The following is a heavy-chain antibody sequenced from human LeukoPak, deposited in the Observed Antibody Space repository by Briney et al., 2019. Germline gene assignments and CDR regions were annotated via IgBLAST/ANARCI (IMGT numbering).Heavy chain of an antibody. CDR3: ARLSLAGMTCSSPTCYHAN. Sequence: PSETLSLTCSVSGGAVSSGTYYWSWIRQPPGKGLEWIGYIYYGGSTNYNPSLKSRVTISVDTSKNQFSLRLSSVTAADTAVYYCARLSLAGMTCSSPTCYHANWGQGALVAVSS. V-gene: IGHV4-61*01. CDR1: GGAVSSGTYY. CDR2: IYYGGST. J-gene: IGHJ4*02. D-gene: IGHD2-2*01.